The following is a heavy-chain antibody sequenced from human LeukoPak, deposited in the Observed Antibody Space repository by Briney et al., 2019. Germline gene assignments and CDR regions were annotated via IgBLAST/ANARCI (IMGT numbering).Heavy chain of an antibody. D-gene: IGHD2-2*02. CDR1: GIIFSNYA. J-gene: IGHJ6*02. CDR3: AKGVVVVPAAIPISIIPQWLDDRNVNYYGMDV. V-gene: IGHV3-23*01. Sequence: PGGSLRLSCAAPGIIFSNYAMNWVRQAPGKGLEWVSAISGSGGSTYYADSVKGRFTISRDNSKNTLYLQMNSLRAEDTAVYYCAKGVVVVPAAIPISIIPQWLDDRNVNYYGMDVWGQGTTVTVSS. CDR2: ISGSGGST.